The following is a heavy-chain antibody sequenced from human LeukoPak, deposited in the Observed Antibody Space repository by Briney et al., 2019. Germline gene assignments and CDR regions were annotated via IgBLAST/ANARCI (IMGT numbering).Heavy chain of an antibody. CDR1: GFTFSSYG. V-gene: IGHV3-33*06. D-gene: IGHD3-10*01. CDR3: AKGGWFGELFPLDY. J-gene: IGHJ4*02. Sequence: AGGSLRLSCAASGFTFSSYGMHWVRQAPGKGLEWVAVIWYDGSNKYYADSVKGRFTISRDNSKNTLYLQMNSLRAEDTAVYYCAKGGWFGELFPLDYWGQGTLVTVCS. CDR2: IWYDGSNK.